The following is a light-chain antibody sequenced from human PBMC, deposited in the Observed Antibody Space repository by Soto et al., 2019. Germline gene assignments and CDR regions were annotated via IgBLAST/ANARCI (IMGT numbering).Light chain of an antibody. CDR2: GAS. CDR1: QSVSSG. Sequence: EIVMTQSPATLSVSPGERATISCRASQSVSSGLAWYQHKPGQAPRLLIYGASTRGTGIPTRFSGRGSGTEFTPTISLLPSVCFAVYYCKHYDNWLQTFGQGTKVEIK. J-gene: IGKJ1*01. V-gene: IGKV3-15*01. CDR3: KHYDNWLQT.